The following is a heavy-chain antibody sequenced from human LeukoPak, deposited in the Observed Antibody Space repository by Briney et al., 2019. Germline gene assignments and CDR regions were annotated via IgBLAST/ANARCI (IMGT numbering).Heavy chain of an antibody. CDR2: IWYDGSNK. D-gene: IGHD3-22*01. CDR1: GFTFSSYG. Sequence: GGSLRLSCAASGFTFSSYGMHWVRQAPGKGLEWVAVIWYDGSNKYYADSVKGRFTISRDNSKNTLYLQMNGLRAEDTAVYYSAREGYYDSSGYSIRFSYWGQGTLVTVSS. V-gene: IGHV3-33*01. J-gene: IGHJ4*02. CDR3: AREGYYDSSGYSIRFSY.